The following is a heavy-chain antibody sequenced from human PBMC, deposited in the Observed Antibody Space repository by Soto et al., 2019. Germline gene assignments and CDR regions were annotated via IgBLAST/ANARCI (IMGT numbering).Heavy chain of an antibody. J-gene: IGHJ4*02. CDR2: INPSGGST. CDR3: ARVVSGWYFFDY. CDR1: GYTFTSYY. Sequence: QVQLVQSGAEVKKPGASVKVSCKASGYTFTSYYMHWVRQAPGQGLEWMGIINPSGGSTSYAQKFQGRVTMTRDTSTSTVYMELSSPRSEDTAVYYCARVVSGWYFFDYWGQGTLVTVSS. V-gene: IGHV1-46*03. D-gene: IGHD6-19*01.